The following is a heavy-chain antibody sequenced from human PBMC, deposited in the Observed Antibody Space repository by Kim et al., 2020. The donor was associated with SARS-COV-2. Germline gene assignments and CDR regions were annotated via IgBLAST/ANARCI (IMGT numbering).Heavy chain of an antibody. CDR1: GFTFDDYT. Sequence: GGSLRLSCAASGFTFDDYTMHWVRQAPGKGLEWVSLISWDGGSTYYADSVKGRFTISRDNSKNSLYLQMNSLRTEYTALYYCAKGASSWHFQHWGQGTLVTVSS. J-gene: IGHJ1*01. CDR3: AKGASSWHFQH. CDR2: ISWDGGST. V-gene: IGHV3-43*01. D-gene: IGHD6-13*01.